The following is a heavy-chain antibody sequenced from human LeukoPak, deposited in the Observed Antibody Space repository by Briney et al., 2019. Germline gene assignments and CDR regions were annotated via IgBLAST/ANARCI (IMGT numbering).Heavy chain of an antibody. V-gene: IGHV4-34*01. CDR3: VRGRRYDFWSGSYYYYGMDV. J-gene: IGHJ6*02. D-gene: IGHD3-3*01. CDR1: GGSFSGYY. CDR2: VNHSGST. Sequence: SETLSLTCAVYGGSFSGYYWSWIRQPPGKGLEWIGEVNHSGSTNYNPSLKSRVTISVDTSKNQFSLELSSVTAADTAVYYCVRGRRYDFWSGSYYYYGMDVWGQGTTVTVSS.